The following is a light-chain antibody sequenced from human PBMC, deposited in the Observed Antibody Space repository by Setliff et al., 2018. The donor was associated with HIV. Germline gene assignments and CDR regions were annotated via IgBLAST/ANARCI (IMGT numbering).Light chain of an antibody. CDR2: DVS. V-gene: IGLV2-11*01. Sequence: QSALTQPRSVSGSPGQSVTISCTGTSSDVGDHNYVSWYQQHPGKAPKVMIYDVSKRPSGVPDRFSASKSGNTASLTISGLQADDEADYYCCSFGRGDIWIFGGGTKVTVL. CDR1: SSDVGDHNY. CDR3: CSFGRGDIWI. J-gene: IGLJ2*01.